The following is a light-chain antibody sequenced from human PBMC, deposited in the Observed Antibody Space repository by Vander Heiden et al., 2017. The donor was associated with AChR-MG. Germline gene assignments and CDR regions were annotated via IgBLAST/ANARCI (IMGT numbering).Light chain of an antibody. V-gene: IGLV2-14*03. Sequence: QSALTQPASVSGSPGQPITISCTGTSRDVGGYNYVSWYQQHPGKAPKLMIYDVSNRPSGVSNRFSGSKSGNTASLTISGLQAEDEADYYCSSYTSSSTLWVFGGGTKLTVL. J-gene: IGLJ3*02. CDR3: SSYTSSSTLWV. CDR2: DVS. CDR1: SRDVGGYNY.